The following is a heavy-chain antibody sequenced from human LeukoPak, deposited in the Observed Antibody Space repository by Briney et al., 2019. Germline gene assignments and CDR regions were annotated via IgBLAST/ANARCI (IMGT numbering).Heavy chain of an antibody. CDR1: GFTFSSYS. CDR3: ARDRYGGFDLDY. CDR2: ISSTGSTI. D-gene: IGHD5-12*01. V-gene: IGHV3-48*01. J-gene: IGHJ4*02. Sequence: GGSLRLSCAASGFTFSSYSMNWVRQAPGKGLEWISYISSTGSTIYNADSVKGRFTISRDNARNSLYLQMNCLRAEDTAVYYCARDRYGGFDLDYWGQGTLVSVSS.